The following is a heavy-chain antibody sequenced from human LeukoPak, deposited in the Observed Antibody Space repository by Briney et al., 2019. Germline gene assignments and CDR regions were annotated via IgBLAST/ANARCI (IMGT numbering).Heavy chain of an antibody. Sequence: GGSLRLSCAASGFTFSSYSMNWVRQAPGKGLEWVSSISSSSSYIYYADSVKGRFTISRDNAKNSLYLQMNSLRAEDTAVYYCARERRYYDSSGYYTRQAAFDIWGQGTMVTVSS. CDR2: ISSSSSYI. J-gene: IGHJ3*02. D-gene: IGHD3-22*01. CDR1: GFTFSSYS. CDR3: ARERRYYDSSGYYTRQAAFDI. V-gene: IGHV3-21*01.